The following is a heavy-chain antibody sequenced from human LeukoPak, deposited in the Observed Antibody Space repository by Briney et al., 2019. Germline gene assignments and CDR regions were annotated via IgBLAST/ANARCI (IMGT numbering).Heavy chain of an antibody. V-gene: IGHV3-74*01. D-gene: IGHD2-15*01. CDR3: AVSYYCRGSACYSGLDY. CDR2: INSDGFST. J-gene: IGHJ4*02. Sequence: GGSLRLSCAASGFTFSSYWMHWARQTPGKGLVWVSRINSDGFSTTYADSVKGRFTISRDNAKNTLYLQMTSLRVEDTAVYYCAVSYYCRGSACYSGLDYWGQGTLVTVSS. CDR1: GFTFSSYW.